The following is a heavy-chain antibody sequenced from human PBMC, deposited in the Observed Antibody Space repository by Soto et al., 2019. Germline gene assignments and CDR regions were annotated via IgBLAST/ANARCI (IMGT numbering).Heavy chain of an antibody. D-gene: IGHD6-25*01. J-gene: IGHJ5*02. CDR3: ARDRRLSEWFDP. CDR1: GGSISSGGYY. CDR2: IYYSGST. Sequence: PSETLSLTCTVSGGSISSGGYYWSWIRQHPGKGLEWIGYIYYSGSTYYNPSLKSRVTLSVDTSKNQFSLKLSSVTAADTAGYYCARDRRLSEWFDPWGQGTLVTVSS. V-gene: IGHV4-31*03.